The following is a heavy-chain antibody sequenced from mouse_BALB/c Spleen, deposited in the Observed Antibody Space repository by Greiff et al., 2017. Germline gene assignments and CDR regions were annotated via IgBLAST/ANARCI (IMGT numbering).Heavy chain of an antibody. CDR2: IWGGGST. V-gene: IGHV2-6-5*01. J-gene: IGHJ3*01. CDR3: AKQDSSGEAWFAY. Sequence: QVHVKQSGPGLVQPSQSLSITCTVSGFSLTSYGVSWIRQPPGKGLEWLGVIWGGGSTYYNSALKSRLSISKDNSKSQVFLKMNSLQTDDTAMYYCAKQDSSGEAWFAYWGQGTLVTVSA. CDR1: GFSLTSYG. D-gene: IGHD3-2*01.